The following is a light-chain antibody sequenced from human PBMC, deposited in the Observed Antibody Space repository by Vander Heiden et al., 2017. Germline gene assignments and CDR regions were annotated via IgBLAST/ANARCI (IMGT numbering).Light chain of an antibody. CDR3: QAWDSSNVV. CDR2: QES. CDR1: KLGDKY. J-gene: IGLJ2*01. V-gene: IGLV3-1*01. Sequence: SYELTQPPSVSVSPGQTASITCSGAKLGDKYACWYQQKPGQSPVLVIYQESKRPSGIPERLSGSNSGNTATLTISGTQAMDEADYYCQAWDSSNVVFGGGTKLTVL.